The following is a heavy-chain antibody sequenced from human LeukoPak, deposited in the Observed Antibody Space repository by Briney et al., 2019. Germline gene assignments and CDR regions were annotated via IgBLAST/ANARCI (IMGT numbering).Heavy chain of an antibody. CDR3: AKRPYDFWSGTYAFDI. CDR2: ISGSGGST. CDR1: GFTFSSYA. D-gene: IGHD3-3*01. V-gene: IGHV3-23*01. Sequence: GGSLRLSCAASGFTFSSYAMSWVRQAPGKGLEWVSAISGSGGSTYYADSVKGRFTISRDNSKNTLYLQMNSLRAEDTAVYYCAKRPYDFWSGTYAFDIWGQGTMVTVSS. J-gene: IGHJ3*02.